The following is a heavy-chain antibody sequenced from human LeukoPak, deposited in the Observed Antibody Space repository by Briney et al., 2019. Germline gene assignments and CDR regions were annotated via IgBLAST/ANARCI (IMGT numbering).Heavy chain of an antibody. CDR2: IYYSGST. CDR1: GGSISSCY. CDR3: ARESSPYYYDSSGYPELGHFDY. V-gene: IGHV4-59*01. Sequence: SETLSLTCTVSGGSISSCYWSWIRQPPGKGLEWIGYIYYSGSTNYNPSLKSRVTISVDTSKNQFSLKLSSVTAADTAVYYCARESSPYYYDSSGYPELGHFDYWGQGTLVTVSS. D-gene: IGHD3-22*01. J-gene: IGHJ4*02.